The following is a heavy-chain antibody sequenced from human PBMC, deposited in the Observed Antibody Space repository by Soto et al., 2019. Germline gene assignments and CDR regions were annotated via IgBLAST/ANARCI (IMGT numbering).Heavy chain of an antibody. J-gene: IGHJ4*02. CDR3: AREVAGTTDFFDY. CDR2: IYYSGST. CDR1: GGSISSYY. D-gene: IGHD1-1*01. Sequence: PSETLSLTCTVSGGSISSYYWSWIRQPPGKGLEWIGYIYYSGSTNYNPSLKSRVTISVDTSKNQFSLKLSSVTAADTAVYYCAREVAGTTDFFDYWGQGTLVTVSS. V-gene: IGHV4-59*01.